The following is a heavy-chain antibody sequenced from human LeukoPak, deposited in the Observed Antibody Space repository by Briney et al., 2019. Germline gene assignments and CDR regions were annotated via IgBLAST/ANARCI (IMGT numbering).Heavy chain of an antibody. CDR3: ARVVVVVGSVDY. D-gene: IGHD2-15*01. Sequence: SQTLSLTCTVSGGSISSGDYYWSWIRQPPGKGLEWIGYIYYSGSTYYNPSLKSRVTISVDTSKNQFSLKLSSVTAADTAVYYCARVVVVVGSVDYWGQGTLVTVSS. CDR2: IYYSGST. V-gene: IGHV4-30-4*01. J-gene: IGHJ4*02. CDR1: GGSISSGDYY.